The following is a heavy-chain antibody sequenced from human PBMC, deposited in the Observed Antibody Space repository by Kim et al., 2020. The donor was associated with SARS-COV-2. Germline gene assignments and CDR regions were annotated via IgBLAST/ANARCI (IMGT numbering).Heavy chain of an antibody. J-gene: IGHJ4*02. V-gene: IGHV1-3*01. Sequence: ASVKVSCKTSGYTFTTYNMHWVRQAPGQRLDYMGWIHAGTGSTKYSQKFQGRVTITRDTSASTAYMELSSLGSEDTAVYYCATFGGGPAVYWGQGSLVTVSS. CDR1: GYTFTTYN. D-gene: IGHD3-10*01. CDR3: ATFGGGPAVY. CDR2: IHAGTGST.